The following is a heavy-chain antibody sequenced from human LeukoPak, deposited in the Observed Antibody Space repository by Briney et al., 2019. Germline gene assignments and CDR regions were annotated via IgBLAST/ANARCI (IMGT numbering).Heavy chain of an antibody. D-gene: IGHD4-23*01. Sequence: PSETQSLTCTVSGGTISIYYGSWIRQPPGKGKEWTGYISTSGSTNSNPSLKSRLTISVDTSKNQFSLNLSSVTAADTAVYYCARLHGGKGPYYFDYWGQGTLVTVSS. V-gene: IGHV4-4*09. CDR3: ARLHGGKGPYYFDY. CDR2: ISTSGST. J-gene: IGHJ4*02. CDR1: GGTISIYY.